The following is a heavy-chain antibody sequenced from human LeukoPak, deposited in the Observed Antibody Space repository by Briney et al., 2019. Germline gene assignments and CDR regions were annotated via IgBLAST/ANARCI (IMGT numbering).Heavy chain of an antibody. D-gene: IGHD3-10*01. CDR3: ARGVTPSLWFGESVGGYLDY. CDR1: GGSFSGYY. CDR2: INHSGST. Sequence: SETLSLTCAVYGGSFSGYYWSWVRQPPGKGLEWIGEINHSGSTNYNPSLKSRVTISVDTSKNQFSLKLGSVTAADTAVYYCARGVTPSLWFGESVGGYLDYWGQGTLVTVSS. V-gene: IGHV4-34*01. J-gene: IGHJ4*02.